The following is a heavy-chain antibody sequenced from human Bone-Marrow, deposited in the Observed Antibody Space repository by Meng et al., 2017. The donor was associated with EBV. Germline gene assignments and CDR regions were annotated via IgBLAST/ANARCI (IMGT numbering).Heavy chain of an antibody. D-gene: IGHD3-22*01. CDR1: GLTVRSNF. V-gene: IGHV3-53*01. CDR2: IYSGGTT. J-gene: IGHJ3*02. Sequence: EVQLVESGXGLIQPGGSLRLSCVASGLTVRSNFMTWVRQAPGKGLEWVSVIYSGGTTYYADSVKGRFTISRDDAKNTVFLQMNNLRAEDTALYYCAREGSTFYYDTSGPRGAFDIWGQGTMVTVSS. CDR3: AREGSTFYYDTSGPRGAFDI.